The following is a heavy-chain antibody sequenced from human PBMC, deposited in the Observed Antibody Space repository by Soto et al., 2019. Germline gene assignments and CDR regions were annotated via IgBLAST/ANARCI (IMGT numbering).Heavy chain of an antibody. V-gene: IGHV4-30-4*01. Sequence: SETLSLTCTVSGDSITRGDYYCSWIRQSPGRGLEWIGYIYYSGSTYFNPSLKSRVSISADTSKNQFSLKLTSVTAADTAVYYCARGGDVVVPGAEKPRLYYHYGMDVWGQGTTVTVSS. D-gene: IGHD2-2*01. CDR2: IYYSGST. CDR3: ARGGDVVVPGAEKPRLYYHYGMDV. CDR1: GDSITRGDYY. J-gene: IGHJ6*02.